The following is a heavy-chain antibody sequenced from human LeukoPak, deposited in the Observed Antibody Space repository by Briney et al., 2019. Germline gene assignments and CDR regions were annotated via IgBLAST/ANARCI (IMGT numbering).Heavy chain of an antibody. V-gene: IGHV4-39*07. J-gene: IGHJ4*02. CDR3: VRETSSSAHY. Sequence: SETLSLTCTVSGGSMSSGDYCWAWVRQPPGKGLEWIGSISYSGRTFYKPSLTSRVAISIDASKSQFSLRLSSVTAADTAVYYCVRETSSSAHYWGQGTLVTVSS. D-gene: IGHD6-6*01. CDR2: ISYSGRT. CDR1: GGSMSSGDYC.